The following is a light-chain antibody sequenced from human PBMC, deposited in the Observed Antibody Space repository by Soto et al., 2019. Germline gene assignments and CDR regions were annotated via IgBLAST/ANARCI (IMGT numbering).Light chain of an antibody. J-gene: IGKJ5*01. V-gene: IGKV3-15*01. CDR2: GAS. CDR3: QQYDNWPPIT. Sequence: EIVLTQSPGPLSLSPGERATLSCRASQSVSSSHLAWYQQKHGQAPRLLIYGASTRATGIPARFSGSGSGTEFTLTISSLQSEDFAVYYCQQYDNWPPITFGQGTRLEIK. CDR1: QSVSSSH.